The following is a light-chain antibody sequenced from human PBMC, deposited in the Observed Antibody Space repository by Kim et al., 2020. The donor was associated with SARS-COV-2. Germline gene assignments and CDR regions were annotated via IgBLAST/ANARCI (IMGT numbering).Light chain of an antibody. CDR3: QSYDSSLSGSV. CDR2: GNS. V-gene: IGLV1-40*01. J-gene: IGLJ2*01. CDR1: SSNIGASYD. Sequence: TISCTGSSSNIGASYDVNDVNWYQQRPGTAPKLLIYGNSNRPSGVPDRFSGSKSGTSASLAITGLQAEDEADYYCQSYDSSLSGSVFGGGTQLTVL.